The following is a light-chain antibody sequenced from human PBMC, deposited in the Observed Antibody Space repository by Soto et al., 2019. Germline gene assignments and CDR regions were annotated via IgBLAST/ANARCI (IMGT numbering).Light chain of an antibody. CDR2: EVT. V-gene: IGLV2-23*02. J-gene: IGLJ3*02. Sequence: QSVLTQPASVSGSPGQSITISCTGTSSDVGSHNFVSWYQQRPGKAPKLMIFEVTKRPSGVSSRFSASKSGNAASLTISGVQAEDEDDYYCCSYAGTTAWVFGGGTKLTVL. CDR1: SSDVGSHNF. CDR3: CSYAGTTAWV.